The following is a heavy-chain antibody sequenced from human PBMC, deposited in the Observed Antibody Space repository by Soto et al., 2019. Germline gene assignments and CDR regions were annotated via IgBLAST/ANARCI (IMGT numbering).Heavy chain of an antibody. CDR3: ARDSHDPLTGPPWVWYFDL. D-gene: IGHD3-9*01. CDR2: INDRGSI. V-gene: IGHV4-34*01. J-gene: IGHJ2*01. Sequence: QVQLQQWGAGPLRPLETLSLTCGVSGGSFSGYYWAWIRQSPGKGLGWIGEINDRGSINYNPSLKSGVSISVDTSTNHYSLKLRSVTAADTAVYYCARDSHDPLTGPPWVWYFDLWGRGTLVTVSS. CDR1: GGSFSGYY.